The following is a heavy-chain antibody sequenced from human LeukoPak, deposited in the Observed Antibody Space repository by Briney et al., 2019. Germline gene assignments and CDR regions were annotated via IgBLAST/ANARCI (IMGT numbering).Heavy chain of an antibody. CDR1: GGSMSSYY. CDR3: ARVPCSSTSCYTETYYYYYYGMDV. J-gene: IGHJ6*02. V-gene: IGHV4-59*12. D-gene: IGHD2-2*02. CDR2: IYYSGST. Sequence: SETLSLTCTVSGGSMSSYYWSWFRQPPGKGLEWIGYIYYSGSTNYNPSLKSRVTISVDTSKNQFSLKLSSVTAADTAVYYCARVPCSSTSCYTETYYYYYYGMDVWGQGTTVTVSS.